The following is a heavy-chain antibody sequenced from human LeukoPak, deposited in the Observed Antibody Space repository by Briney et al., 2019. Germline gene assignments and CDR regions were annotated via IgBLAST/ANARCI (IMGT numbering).Heavy chain of an antibody. CDR3: ARGVGATHFDY. J-gene: IGHJ4*02. V-gene: IGHV3-21*01. Sequence: GGPLTLPCAASGLTFKSYSMNWLPQAPGKGLEWVSSISSSSSYIYYADSVKGRFTISRDNAKNSLYLQMNSLRAEDMAVYYCARGVGATHFDYWGQGTLVTVSS. CDR2: ISSSSSYI. CDR1: GLTFKSYS. D-gene: IGHD1-26*01.